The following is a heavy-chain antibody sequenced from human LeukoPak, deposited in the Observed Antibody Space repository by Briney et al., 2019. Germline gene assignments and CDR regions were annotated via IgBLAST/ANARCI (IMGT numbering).Heavy chain of an antibody. CDR2: ISSSSSYI. D-gene: IGHD6-6*01. CDR3: ARLAARAQAPYYYMDV. J-gene: IGHJ6*03. CDR1: GFTFSSYS. V-gene: IGHV3-21*01. Sequence: SGGSLRLSCAAPGFTFSSYSMNWVRQAPGKGLEWVSSISSSSSYIYYADSVKGRFTISRDNAKNSLYLQMNSLRAEDTAVFYCARLAARAQAPYYYMDVWGKGTTVTVSS.